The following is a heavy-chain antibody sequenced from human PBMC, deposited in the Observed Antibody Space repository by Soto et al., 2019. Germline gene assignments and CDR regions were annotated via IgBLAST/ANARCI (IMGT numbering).Heavy chain of an antibody. V-gene: IGHV3-33*01. D-gene: IGHD2-2*01. Sequence: QPERSLRLTCAAPGVPFSSYGMHWVRQAPSKGLEWVAVIWYDGSNKYYADSVKGRFTISRDNSKNTLYLQMNSLRAEDTAVYYCARGPRWYQLPHHFDYWGQGTLVTVSS. CDR2: IWYDGSNK. CDR3: ARGPRWYQLPHHFDY. CDR1: GVPFSSYG. J-gene: IGHJ4*02.